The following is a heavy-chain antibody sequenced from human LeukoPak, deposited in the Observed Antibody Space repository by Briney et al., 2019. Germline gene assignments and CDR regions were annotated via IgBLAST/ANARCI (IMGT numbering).Heavy chain of an antibody. CDR2: ISGSASHT. J-gene: IGHJ2*01. CDR3: ARRQRRYFDV. V-gene: IGHV3-48*03. Sequence: GSLRLSCAASGFAFSTFEMAWVRQTPGRGLEWISVISGSASHTWLADSLRGRFTTSRDNSRNSQYLQMTNVGAEDTAFYYCARRQRRYFDVWGRGILVTVSS. CDR1: GFAFSTFE.